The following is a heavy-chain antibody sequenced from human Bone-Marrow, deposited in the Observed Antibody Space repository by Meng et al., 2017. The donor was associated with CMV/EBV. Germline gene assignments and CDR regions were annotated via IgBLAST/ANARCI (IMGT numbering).Heavy chain of an antibody. CDR1: GGSISSSSYY. CDR2: IYYSGST. V-gene: IGHV4-39*07. CDR3: ARGQWPIRY. D-gene: IGHD6-19*01. J-gene: IGHJ1*01. Sequence: GSLRLSCTVSGGSISSSSYYWGWIRQPPGKGLEWIGSIYYSGSTYYNPSLKSRVTISVDTSKNQFSLKLSSVTAADTAVYYCARGQWPIRYWGHGTLVTVSS.